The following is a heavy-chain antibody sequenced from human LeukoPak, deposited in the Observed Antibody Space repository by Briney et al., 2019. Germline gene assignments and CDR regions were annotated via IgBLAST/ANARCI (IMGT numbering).Heavy chain of an antibody. CDR2: IYTSGST. Sequence: SETLSLTCTVSGGSISSGSYYWSWIRQPAGKGLEWIGRIYTSGSTNYNPSLKSRVTISVDTSKNQFSLKLSSVAAADTVVYYCARGYCTGTSCYKGYWGQGTLVTVSS. CDR3: ARGYCTGTSCYKGY. V-gene: IGHV4-61*02. CDR1: GGSISSGSYY. J-gene: IGHJ4*02. D-gene: IGHD2-2*02.